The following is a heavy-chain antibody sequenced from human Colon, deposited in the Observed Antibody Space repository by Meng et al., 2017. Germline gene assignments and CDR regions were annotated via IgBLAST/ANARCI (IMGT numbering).Heavy chain of an antibody. D-gene: IGHD1-26*01. Sequence: QGQLQESGTGLVSPSETLSLTCPVSGGSVSSGSHYWSWIRQPPGKGLEWIGYIDYSRSINYYPSLKSRVTMSVDTSKNQFSLNLSSVTAADTAVYYCAGGPWELDYWGQGTLVTVSS. CDR3: AGGPWELDY. CDR2: IDYSRSI. V-gene: IGHV4-61*01. J-gene: IGHJ4*02. CDR1: GGSVSSGSHY.